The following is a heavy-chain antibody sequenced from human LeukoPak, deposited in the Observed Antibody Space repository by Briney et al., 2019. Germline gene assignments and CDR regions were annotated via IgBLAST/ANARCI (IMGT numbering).Heavy chain of an antibody. J-gene: IGHJ5*02. D-gene: IGHD3-10*01. CDR2: ISYDGSKK. Sequence: GGSLRLSCAASGFTFSSYGMHWVRQAPGKGLEWVAIISYDGSKKYYGDSVKGRFTISRDNSKNTLYLQMNSLRVEDTAVYYCAKAYYGSGSPLDWFDPWGQGTLVTVSS. V-gene: IGHV3-30*18. CDR3: AKAYYGSGSPLDWFDP. CDR1: GFTFSSYG.